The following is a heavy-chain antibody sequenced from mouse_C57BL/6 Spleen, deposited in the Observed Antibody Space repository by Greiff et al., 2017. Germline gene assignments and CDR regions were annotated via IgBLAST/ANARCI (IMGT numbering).Heavy chain of an antibody. CDR2: ISDGGSYT. D-gene: IGHD1-1*01. CDR1: GFTFSSYA. V-gene: IGHV5-4*01. Sequence: EVQGVESGGGLVKPGGSLKLSCAASGFTFSSYAMSWVRQTPEKRLEWVATISDGGSYTYYPDNVKGRFTISRDNAKNNLYLQMSHLKSEDTAMYYCARDPGTTVYAMDYWGQGTSVTVSS. J-gene: IGHJ4*01. CDR3: ARDPGTTVYAMDY.